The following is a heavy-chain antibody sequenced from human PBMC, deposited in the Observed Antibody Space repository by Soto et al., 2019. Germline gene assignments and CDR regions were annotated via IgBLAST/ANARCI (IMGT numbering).Heavy chain of an antibody. CDR2: IYSGGST. V-gene: IGHV3-53*01. CDR3: ARDRVESGYPEYFQH. J-gene: IGHJ1*01. D-gene: IGHD3-22*01. Sequence: EVQLVESGGGLIQPGGSLRLSCGASGFTVSSNYMSWVRQAPGKGLEWVSVIYSGGSTYYADSVKGRCTISRDNSKNTLYLQLNSLRAEDTAVYYCARDRVESGYPEYFQHWGQGTLVTVSS. CDR1: GFTVSSNY.